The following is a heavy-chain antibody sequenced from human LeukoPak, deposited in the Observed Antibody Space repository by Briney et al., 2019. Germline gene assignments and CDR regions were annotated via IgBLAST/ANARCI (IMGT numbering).Heavy chain of an antibody. D-gene: IGHD3-10*01. J-gene: IGHJ6*03. Sequence: LGGSLRLSCAASGFTFSSYWMSWVRQAPGKGLEWVANIKQDGSEKYYVDSVKGRFTISRDNAKNSLYLQMNSLRAEDTAVYYCARQISITMVRGVIYYYYYYMDVWGKGTTVTVSS. CDR2: IKQDGSEK. CDR3: ARQISITMVRGVIYYYYYYMDV. CDR1: GFTFSSYW. V-gene: IGHV3-7*01.